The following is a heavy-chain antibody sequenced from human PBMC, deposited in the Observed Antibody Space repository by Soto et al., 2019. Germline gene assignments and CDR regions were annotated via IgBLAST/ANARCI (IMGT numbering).Heavy chain of an antibody. V-gene: IGHV2-5*02. CDR2: IYWDDDK. CDR1: GFSLSTSGVG. J-gene: IGHJ6*02. D-gene: IGHD6-13*01. Sequence: QITLKESGPTLVKPTQTLTLTCTFSGFSLSTSGVGVGWIRQPPGKALEWLALIYWDDDKRYSPSLKSRLTITKDTXINXLXLTMTNMDPVDTATYYCAHRREYSSSWSVYYYGMDVWGQGTTVTVSS. CDR3: AHRREYSSSWSVYYYGMDV.